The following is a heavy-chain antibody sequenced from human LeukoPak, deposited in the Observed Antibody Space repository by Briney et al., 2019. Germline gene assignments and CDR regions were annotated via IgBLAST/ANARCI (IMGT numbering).Heavy chain of an antibody. J-gene: IGHJ5*02. V-gene: IGHV4-34*01. D-gene: IGHD2-15*01. CDR3: ARSPRVVLRNWFDP. CDR1: GGSFSGYY. Sequence: SETLSLTCAVYGGSFSGYYWSWIRQPPGKGLEWIGEINHSGSTNYNPSLKSRVTISVDTSKNQFSLKLSSVTAADTAVYYCARSPRVVLRNWFDPWGQGTLVTVSS. CDR2: INHSGST.